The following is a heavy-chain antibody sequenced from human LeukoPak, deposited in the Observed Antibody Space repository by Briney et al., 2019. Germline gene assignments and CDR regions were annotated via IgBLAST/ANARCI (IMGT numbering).Heavy chain of an antibody. J-gene: IGHJ4*02. CDR1: GGSISSGGYY. V-gene: IGHV4-31*03. Sequence: SETLSLTCTVSGGSISSGGYYWSWIRQHPGKGLEWIGYIYYSGSTYYNPSLKSRVTISVDTSKNQFSLKLSSVTTADTAVYYCARDSEEEYSGSLIFDYWGQGTLVTVSS. CDR3: ARDSEEEYSGSLIFDY. CDR2: IYYSGST. D-gene: IGHD1-26*01.